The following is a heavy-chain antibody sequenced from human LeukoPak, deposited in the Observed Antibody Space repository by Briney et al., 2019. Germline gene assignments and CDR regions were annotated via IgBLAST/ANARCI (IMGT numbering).Heavy chain of an antibody. CDR1: GGSFSGYY. Sequence: TSETLSLTCAVYGGSFSGYYWSWIRQPPGKGLEWIGEINHSGSTNYNPSLKSRVTISVDTSKNQFSLKLSSVTAADTAVYYCARAGGRGYSYGLKYWGQGTLVTVSS. D-gene: IGHD5-18*01. V-gene: IGHV4-34*01. J-gene: IGHJ4*02. CDR3: ARAGGRGYSYGLKY. CDR2: INHSGST.